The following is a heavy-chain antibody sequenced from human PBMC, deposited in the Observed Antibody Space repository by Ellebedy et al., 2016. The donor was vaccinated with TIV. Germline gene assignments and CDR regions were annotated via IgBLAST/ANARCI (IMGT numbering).Heavy chain of an antibody. CDR2: INGRGDRT. CDR3: AKGRRIAAAGTDRYYYYGMDV. D-gene: IGHD6-13*01. CDR1: GFKFADYA. Sequence: GGSLRLXXAASGFKFADYAMHWVRQAPGKGLEWVSSINGRGDRTYYADSVKGRLTISRDNSKNTLYLQMNSLRVEDTAAYYCAKGRRIAAAGTDRYYYYGMDVWGQGTTVTVSS. J-gene: IGHJ6*02. V-gene: IGHV3-23*01.